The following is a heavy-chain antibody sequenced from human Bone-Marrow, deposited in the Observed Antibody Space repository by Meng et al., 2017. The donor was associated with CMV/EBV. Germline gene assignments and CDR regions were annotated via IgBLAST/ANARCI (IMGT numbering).Heavy chain of an antibody. CDR2: IYYSGST. D-gene: IGHD4-23*01. J-gene: IGHJ4*02. CDR3: ARSNSLEVCCDY. V-gene: IGHV4-61*05. Sequence: GSLRLSCTVSGGSISSSSYYWGWIRQPPGKGLEWIGYIYYSGSTNYNPSLKSRVTISVDTSKNQFSLKLSSVTAADTAVYYCARSNSLEVCCDYWGQGTLVTVYS. CDR1: GGSISSSSYY.